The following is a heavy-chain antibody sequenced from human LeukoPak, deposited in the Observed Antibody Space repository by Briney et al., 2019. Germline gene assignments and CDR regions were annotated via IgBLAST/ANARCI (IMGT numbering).Heavy chain of an antibody. CDR3: ARGSGSYYTDAFDI. J-gene: IGHJ3*02. D-gene: IGHD3-10*01. CDR1: GFTFSTYF. V-gene: IGHV3-48*04. CDR2: SSSSSAI. Sequence: GSLRLSCAASGFTFSTYFMHWVRQAPGKGLEWISSSSSAIYYADSVKGRFTISRDNAKNSLYLQMNSLRAEDTAVYYCARGSGSYYTDAFDIWGQGTMVTVSS.